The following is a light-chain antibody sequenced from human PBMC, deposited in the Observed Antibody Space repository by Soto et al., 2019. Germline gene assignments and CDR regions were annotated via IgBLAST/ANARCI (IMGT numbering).Light chain of an antibody. CDR3: SSYRTGTLVV. CDR2: EVN. J-gene: IGLJ2*01. CDR1: NSDVGRYKF. Sequence: QSALTQPASVSGSPGQSITISCTGTNSDVGRYKFVSWYQQHPGKGPKLMIYEVNNRPSGVSNRFSGSKSGNTASLTISGLQAEDEADYYCSSYRTGTLVVFGGGTQLTVL. V-gene: IGLV2-14*01.